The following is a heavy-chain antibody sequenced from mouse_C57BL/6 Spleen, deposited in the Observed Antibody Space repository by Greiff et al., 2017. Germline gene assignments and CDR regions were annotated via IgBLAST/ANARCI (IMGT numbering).Heavy chain of an antibody. CDR1: GYTFTSYW. D-gene: IGHD2-2*01. V-gene: IGHV1-64*01. CDR2: IHPNSGST. J-gene: IGHJ2*01. CDR3: AREGGYDVYFDY. Sequence: QVQLKQPGAELVKPGASVKLSCKASGYTFTSYWMHWVKQRPGQGLEWIGMIHPNSGSTNYNEKFKSKATLTVDKSSSTAYMQLSSLTSEDSAVYYCAREGGYDVYFDYWGQGTTLTVSS.